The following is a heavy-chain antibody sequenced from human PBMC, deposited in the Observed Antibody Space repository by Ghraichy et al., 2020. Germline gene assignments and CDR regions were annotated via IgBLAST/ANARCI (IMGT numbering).Heavy chain of an antibody. CDR3: ATQLALVGAGY. CDR1: GFTFSSYA. CDR2: ISGSGGST. Sequence: GGSLRLSCAASGFTFSSYAMSWVRQAPGKGLEWVSAISGSGGSTYYADSVKGRFTISRDNSKNTLYLQMNSLRAEDTAVYYCATQLALVGAGYWGQGTLVTVSS. V-gene: IGHV3-23*01. J-gene: IGHJ4*02. D-gene: IGHD1-26*01.